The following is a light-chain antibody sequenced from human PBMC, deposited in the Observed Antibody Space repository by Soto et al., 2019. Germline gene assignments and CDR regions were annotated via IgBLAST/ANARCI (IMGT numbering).Light chain of an antibody. CDR2: DDD. J-gene: IGLJ1*01. CDR3: QVWDTISDHYV. CDR1: NIVGYN. V-gene: IGLV3-21*02. Sequence: SYELTQPPSVSVAPGRAARVTCGGSNIVGYNVQWYQQKPGQAPVLVVYDDDVRPSGIPDRFSASTSGNTAALTISRVEAGDEADYYCQVWDTISDHYVFGSGTKVTVL.